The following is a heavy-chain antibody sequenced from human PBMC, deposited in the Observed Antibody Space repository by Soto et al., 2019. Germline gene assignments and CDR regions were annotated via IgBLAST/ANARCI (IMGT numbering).Heavy chain of an antibody. Sequence: GGSLRLSCAASGFTFSSYSMNWVRQAPGKGLEWVSSISSSSSYIYYADSVKGRFTISRDNAKNSLYLQMNSLRAEDTAVYYCARAPVSLMVYASVDYFDYWGQGTLFTVSS. CDR2: ISSSSSYI. D-gene: IGHD2-8*02. J-gene: IGHJ4*02. V-gene: IGHV3-21*01. CDR3: ARAPVSLMVYASVDYFDY. CDR1: GFTFSSYS.